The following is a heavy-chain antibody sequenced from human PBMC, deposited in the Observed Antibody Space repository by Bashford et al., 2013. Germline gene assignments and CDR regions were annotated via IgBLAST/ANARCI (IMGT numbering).Heavy chain of an antibody. J-gene: IGHJ3*02. V-gene: IGHV1-2*04. CDR2: ITPNSGGT. Sequence: PSVKVSCKASGYTFTGYYIHWVRQAPGQGLEWMGWITPNSGGTNYAQKFQGWVTMTRDTSISTAYMELSRLRSDDTAVYYCAREVRVAAAGTVVVFTEGDAFDIWGQGTMVTVSS. CDR1: GYTFTGYY. D-gene: IGHD6-13*01. CDR3: AREVRVAAAGTVVVFTEGDAFDI.